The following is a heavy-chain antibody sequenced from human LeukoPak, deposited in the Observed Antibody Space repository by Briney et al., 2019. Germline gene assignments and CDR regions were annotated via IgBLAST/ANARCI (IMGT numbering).Heavy chain of an antibody. V-gene: IGHV3-23*01. Sequence: ASVKVSCKASGYTFTSYGISWVRQAPGKGLEWVSAISGSGGSTYYADSVKGRFTISRDNSKNTLYLQMNSLRAEDTAVYYCAKDQANIVVVVAATDDAFDIWGQGTMVTVSS. CDR2: ISGSGGST. D-gene: IGHD2-15*01. J-gene: IGHJ3*02. CDR3: AKDQANIVVVVAATDDAFDI. CDR1: GYTFTSYG.